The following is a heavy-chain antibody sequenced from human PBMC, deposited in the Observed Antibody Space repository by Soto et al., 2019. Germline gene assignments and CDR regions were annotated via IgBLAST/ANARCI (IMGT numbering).Heavy chain of an antibody. CDR3: TRDMVRGVNPNGVDY. J-gene: IGHJ4*02. V-gene: IGHV3-49*03. CDR1: GFTFGDYA. D-gene: IGHD3-10*01. Sequence: GGSLRLSCTASGFTFGDYAMSWFRQAPGKGLEWVGFIRSKAYGGTTEYAASVKGRFTISRDDSKSIAYLQMNSLKTEDTAVYYCTRDMVRGVNPNGVDYWGQGTLVTVSS. CDR2: IRSKAYGGTT.